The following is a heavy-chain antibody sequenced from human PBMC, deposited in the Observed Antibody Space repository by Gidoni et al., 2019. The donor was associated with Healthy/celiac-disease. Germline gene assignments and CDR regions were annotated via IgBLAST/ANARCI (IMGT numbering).Heavy chain of an antibody. CDR1: GYTFTSYY. CDR2: INPSGGST. Sequence: QVQLVQSGAEVKKPGASVKVSCKASGYTFTSYYMHWVRQAPGQGLEWMGIINPSGGSTSYAQKFQGRVTMTRDTSTSTVYMELSSLRSEDTAVYYCARDDTDGIAVAGTPFDYWGQGTLVTVSS. V-gene: IGHV1-46*03. J-gene: IGHJ4*02. CDR3: ARDDTDGIAVAGTPFDY. D-gene: IGHD6-19*01.